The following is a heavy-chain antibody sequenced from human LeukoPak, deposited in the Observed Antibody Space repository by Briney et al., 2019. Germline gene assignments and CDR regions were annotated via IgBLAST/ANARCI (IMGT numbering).Heavy chain of an antibody. V-gene: IGHV1-46*01. Sequence: AAVKVSCQASGYTFTSYYMHWVRQAPGQGLEWMGIINPSGGSTSYAQKFQGRVTMTRDTSTSTVYMELSSLRSEDTAVYYCARASLDSYCSGGSCYSNWFDPWGQGTLLTVSS. CDR1: GYTFTSYY. J-gene: IGHJ5*02. CDR3: ARASLDSYCSGGSCYSNWFDP. CDR2: INPSGGST. D-gene: IGHD2-15*01.